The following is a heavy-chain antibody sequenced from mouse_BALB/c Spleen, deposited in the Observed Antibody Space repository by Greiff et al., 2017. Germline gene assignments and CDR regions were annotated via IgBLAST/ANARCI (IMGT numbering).Heavy chain of an antibody. D-gene: IGHD2-4*01. V-gene: IGHV1-7*01. Sequence: VKLQQSGAELAKPGASVKMSCKASGYTFTSYWMHWVKQRPGQGLEWIGYINPSTGYTEYNQKFKDKATLTADKSSSTAYMQLSSLTSEDSAVYYCAREGLRRYFDVWGAGTTVTVSS. CDR1: GYTFTSYW. CDR2: INPSTGYT. CDR3: AREGLRRYFDV. J-gene: IGHJ1*01.